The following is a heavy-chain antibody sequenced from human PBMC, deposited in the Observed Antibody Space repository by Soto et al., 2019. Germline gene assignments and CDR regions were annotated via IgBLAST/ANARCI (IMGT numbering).Heavy chain of an antibody. CDR3: AKALNVWFGELPLDY. CDR1: VFTFSSYA. V-gene: IGHV3-23*01. Sequence: HPGGSLRLSCAASVFTFSSYAMSWVRQAPGKGLEWVSAISGSGGSTYYADSVKGRFTISRDNSKNTLYLQMNSLRAEDTAVYYCAKALNVWFGELPLDYWGQGTLVTVSS. D-gene: IGHD3-10*01. CDR2: ISGSGGST. J-gene: IGHJ4*02.